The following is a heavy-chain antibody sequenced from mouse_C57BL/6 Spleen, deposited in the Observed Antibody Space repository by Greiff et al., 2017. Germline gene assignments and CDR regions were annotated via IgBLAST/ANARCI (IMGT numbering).Heavy chain of an antibody. V-gene: IGHV1-50*01. CDR3: ARDGY. CDR2: IDPSDSYT. J-gene: IGHJ2*02. CDR1: GYTFTSYW. Sequence: QVQLQQPGAELVKPGASVKLSCKASGYTFTSYWMQWVNQRPGQGLEWIGEIDPSDSYTNYNQKFKGKATLTVDTSSSTDYMQLSSLTSEDSAVYYCARDGYWGQGTSLTVSS.